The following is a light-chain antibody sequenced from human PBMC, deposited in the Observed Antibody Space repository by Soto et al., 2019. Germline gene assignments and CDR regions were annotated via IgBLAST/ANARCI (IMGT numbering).Light chain of an antibody. CDR1: SSDVGGYHY. V-gene: IGLV2-8*01. CDR3: SLYAGSNNYV. CDR2: EVS. J-gene: IGLJ1*01. Sequence: QSALTQPPSASGSPGRSVTISCTGTSSDVGGYHYVSWFQQHPGKAPKLMNYEVSKRPSGVPDRFSGSKSGNTASLTVSGLQAEDEADYYCSLYAGSNNYVFGTGTKLTVL.